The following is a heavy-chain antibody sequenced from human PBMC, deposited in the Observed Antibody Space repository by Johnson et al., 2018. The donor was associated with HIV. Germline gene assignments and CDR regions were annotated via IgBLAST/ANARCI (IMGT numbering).Heavy chain of an antibody. Sequence: MLLVESGGGLVQPGGSLRLSCAASGFTFSSYWMSWVRQAPGKGLAWVSNIKQAGSEKYYVDSVKGRFTISRDNAKNSLSLQMNSLRAEDTAVYYCAREAGGGYDSDAFDIWGQGTMVTVSS. V-gene: IGHV3-7*01. CDR1: GFTFSSYW. J-gene: IGHJ3*02. CDR2: IKQAGSEK. CDR3: AREAGGGYDSDAFDI. D-gene: IGHD5-12*01.